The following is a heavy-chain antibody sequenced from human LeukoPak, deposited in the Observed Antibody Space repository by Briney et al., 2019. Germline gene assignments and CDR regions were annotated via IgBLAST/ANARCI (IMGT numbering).Heavy chain of an antibody. V-gene: IGHV4-34*01. CDR3: ARGKGLRYYYYYGMDV. D-gene: IGHD2-8*01. CDR2: INHSGST. Sequence: SETLSLTCAVYGGSFSGYYWSWIRQPPGKGLEWIGEINHSGSTNYNLSLKSRVTISVDTSKNQFSLKLSSVTAADTAVYYCARGKGLRYYYYYGMDVWGQGTTVTVSS. CDR1: GGSFSGYY. J-gene: IGHJ6*02.